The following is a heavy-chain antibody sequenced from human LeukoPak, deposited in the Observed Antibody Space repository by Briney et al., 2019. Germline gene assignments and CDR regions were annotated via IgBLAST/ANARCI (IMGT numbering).Heavy chain of an antibody. CDR1: GDSIRKFY. CDR3: ARDGDGGGYPDY. CDR2: IYTSGST. D-gene: IGHD3-22*01. Sequence: SETLSLTCSVSGDSIRKFYWSWIRQPPRKGLEWIGSIYTSGSTSYNPSLKNRVTISVDTSKNQFSLKLTSVTAADTAVYFCARDGDGGGYPDYWGQGTLVTVSS. J-gene: IGHJ4*02. V-gene: IGHV4-4*09.